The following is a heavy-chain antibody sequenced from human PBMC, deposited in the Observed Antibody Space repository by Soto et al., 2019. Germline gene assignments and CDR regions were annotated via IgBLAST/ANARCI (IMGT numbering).Heavy chain of an antibody. V-gene: IGHV1-8*01. Sequence: ASVKVSCKASGYTFTSYDINWVRQATGQGLEWMGWMNPNSGNTGYALKFQGRVTMTRNTSISTAYMELSSLRSGDTAVYYCARGGSDYDNFDYWGQGTLVTVSS. J-gene: IGHJ4*02. CDR1: GYTFTSYD. CDR3: ARGGSDYDNFDY. CDR2: MNPNSGNT. D-gene: IGHD5-12*01.